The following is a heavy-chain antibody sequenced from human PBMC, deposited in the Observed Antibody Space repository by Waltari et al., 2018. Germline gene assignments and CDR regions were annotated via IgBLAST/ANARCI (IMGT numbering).Heavy chain of an antibody. J-gene: IGHJ5*02. CDR2: IYYSGST. Sequence: QLQLQASGPGLVKPSETLSLTCTVSGGSISSSSYYWGWHRRPPGKGLEWIGSIYYSGSTYYNPSLKSRVTISVDTSKNQFSLKLSSVTAADTAVYYCARAPGGSYFNWFDPWGQGTLVTVSS. CDR3: ARAPGGSYFNWFDP. CDR1: GGSISSSSYY. V-gene: IGHV4-39*07. D-gene: IGHD1-26*01.